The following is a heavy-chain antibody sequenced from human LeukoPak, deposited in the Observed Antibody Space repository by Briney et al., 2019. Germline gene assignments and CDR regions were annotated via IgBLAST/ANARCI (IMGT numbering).Heavy chain of an antibody. J-gene: IGHJ4*02. CDR1: GYTFTSYG. D-gene: IGHD3-10*01. CDR3: ARDLIWFGELSHFDY. V-gene: IGHV1-18*01. CDR2: ISAYNGNT. Sequence: GASVKVSCKASGYTFTSYGISWVRQAPGQGLEWMGWISAYNGNTNYAQKLQGRVTMTTDTSTSTAYMELRSLRSDDTAVYYCARDLIWFGELSHFDYWSQGTLVTVSS.